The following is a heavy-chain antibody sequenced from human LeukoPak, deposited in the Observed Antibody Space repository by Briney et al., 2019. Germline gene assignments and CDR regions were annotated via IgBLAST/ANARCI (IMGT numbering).Heavy chain of an antibody. CDR3: ARSEYCSSTSCSYYYYYMDV. CDR2: IIPIFGTA. D-gene: IGHD2-2*01. Sequence: ASVKVSCKASRGTFSSYAISWVRQAPGQGLEWMGGIIPIFGTANYTQKFQGRVTITTDESTSTAYMELSSLRSEDTAVYYCARSEYCSSTSCSYYYYYMDVWGKGTTVTVSS. J-gene: IGHJ6*03. CDR1: RGTFSSYA. V-gene: IGHV1-69*05.